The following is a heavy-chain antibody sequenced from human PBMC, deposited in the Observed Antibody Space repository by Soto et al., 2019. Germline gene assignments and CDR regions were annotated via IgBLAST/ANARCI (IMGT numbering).Heavy chain of an antibody. D-gene: IGHD2-21*01. Sequence: SETLSLTCTVSGGSVSSGSYYWSWIRQPPGKGLEWIGYIYYSGSTNYNPSLKSRVTISVDTSKNQFSLNLSSVTAADTAVYYCARVYGGNSASPFDYWGQGTLVTVS. CDR1: GGSVSSGSYY. J-gene: IGHJ4*02. CDR3: ARVYGGNSASPFDY. V-gene: IGHV4-61*01. CDR2: IYYSGST.